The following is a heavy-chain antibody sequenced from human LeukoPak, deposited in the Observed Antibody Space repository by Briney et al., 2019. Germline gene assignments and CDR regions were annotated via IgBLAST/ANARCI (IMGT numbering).Heavy chain of an antibody. Sequence: GGSLRLSCAASGFTFSSYAMSWVRQAPGKGLEWVSAISGSGGSTYYADSVKGRFTISRDNSKDTLYLQMNSLRAEDTAVYYCAKVPYYGDYIGYYFDYWGQGTLVTVSS. CDR2: ISGSGGST. CDR3: AKVPYYGDYIGYYFDY. CDR1: GFTFSSYA. J-gene: IGHJ4*02. D-gene: IGHD4-17*01. V-gene: IGHV3-23*01.